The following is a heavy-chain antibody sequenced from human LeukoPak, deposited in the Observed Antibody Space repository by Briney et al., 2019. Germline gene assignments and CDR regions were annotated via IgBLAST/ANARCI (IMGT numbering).Heavy chain of an antibody. V-gene: IGHV3-11*01. CDR1: VFTFSDYY. CDR2: ISSSGGTI. J-gene: IGHJ1*01. D-gene: IGHD3-22*01. Sequence: AGSLRLSCAASVFTFSDYYMRGIPRAPGGGGEGISYISSSGGTICYAASEKGRFTISRDNAMNSLFLQMNSLRAEDTAVYYCARDRYYYDSTNYSGGQDTRDTVSS. CDR3: ARDRYYYDSTNYS.